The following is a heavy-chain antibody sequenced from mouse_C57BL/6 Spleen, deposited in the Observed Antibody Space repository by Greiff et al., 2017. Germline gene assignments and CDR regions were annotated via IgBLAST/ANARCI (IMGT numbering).Heavy chain of an antibody. V-gene: IGHV1-64*01. D-gene: IGHD2-12*01. J-gene: IGHJ2*01. CDR3: ARQDDEGSVDY. CDR1: GYTFTSYW. Sequence: VQLQQPGAELVKPGASVKLSCKASGYTFTSYWMHWVKQRPGQGLEWIGMIHPNSGSTNYNEKFKSKATLTVDKSSSTAYMQLSSLTSEDSAVYYCARQDDEGSVDYWGQGTTLTVSS. CDR2: IHPNSGST.